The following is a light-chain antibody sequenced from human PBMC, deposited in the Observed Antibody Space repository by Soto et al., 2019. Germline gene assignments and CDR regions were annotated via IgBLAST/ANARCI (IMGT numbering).Light chain of an antibody. CDR1: QSVSNH. J-gene: IGKJ1*01. CDR2: DAS. Sequence: DIVLTQSPCTLSLSPGERATLSCRASQSVSNHLAWYQQKAGQAPRLLISDASNRATGIPDRFSGSGSGTDFTLTISSLEPEDCAVYYCQQRTQSRPPGTFGQGTKVDIK. V-gene: IGKV3-11*01. CDR3: QQRTQSRPPGT.